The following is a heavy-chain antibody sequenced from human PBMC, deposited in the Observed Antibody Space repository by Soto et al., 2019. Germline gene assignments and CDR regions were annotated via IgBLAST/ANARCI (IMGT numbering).Heavy chain of an antibody. CDR2: ISYNGNNQ. J-gene: IGHJ3*02. V-gene: IGHV3-30*18. Sequence: QVQLVESGGGVVQPGTSLRLSCAASGFTLSSYGMHWVRQAPGKGLEWVAVISYNGNNQYYADSVRGRFTISRDNSKSTLYLQMNSLRAEETAVYYCAKDRGHLAVAAITGGGDFDKWGQGTVVTVSS. D-gene: IGHD6-19*01. CDR3: AKDRGHLAVAAITGGGDFDK. CDR1: GFTLSSYG.